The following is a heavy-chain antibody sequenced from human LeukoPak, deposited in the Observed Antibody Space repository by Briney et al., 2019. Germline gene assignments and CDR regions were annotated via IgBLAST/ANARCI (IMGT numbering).Heavy chain of an antibody. CDR3: CRQQYDTSSEFDY. Sequence: GGSLRLSCAASGFTFSGAAIHGVRQASGKGLQWVGRIKSKADTYATAYAASMKGRFTISRDDSENTAYLQMNSLKTEDTAVYFCCRQQYDTSSEFDYWGQGTLVTVSS. D-gene: IGHD3-22*01. J-gene: IGHJ4*02. CDR2: IKSKADTYAT. CDR1: GFTFSGAA. V-gene: IGHV3-73*01.